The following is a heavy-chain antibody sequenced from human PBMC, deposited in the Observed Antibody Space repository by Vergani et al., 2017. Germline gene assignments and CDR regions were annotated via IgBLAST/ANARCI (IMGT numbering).Heavy chain of an antibody. CDR1: GYTFTGYY. D-gene: IGHD2-2*03. Sequence: QVQLVQSGAEVKKPGASVKVSCKASGYTFTGYYMHWVRQAPGQGLEWMGWINPNSGGTNYAQKFQGRVTMTRDTSISTSYMELSRLRSDDTAVYYCARDGYCSSTSCPFSVYYYYGMDVWGQGTTVTVSS. CDR3: ARDGYCSSTSCPFSVYYYYGMDV. J-gene: IGHJ6*02. CDR2: INPNSGGT. V-gene: IGHV1-2*02.